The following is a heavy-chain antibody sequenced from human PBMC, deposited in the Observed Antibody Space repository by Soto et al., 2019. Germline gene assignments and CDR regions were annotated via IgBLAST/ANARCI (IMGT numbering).Heavy chain of an antibody. Sequence: GGSLRLSCSASGFTFSSYAMHWVRQAPGKGLEYVSAISSNGGSTYYADSVKGRFTISRDNSKNTLYLQMSSLRAEDTAVYYCAKGTMVRGVTYYYYYYGMDVWGQGTTVTVSS. CDR2: ISSNGGST. D-gene: IGHD3-10*01. V-gene: IGHV3-64D*08. J-gene: IGHJ6*02. CDR1: GFTFSSYA. CDR3: AKGTMVRGVTYYYYYYGMDV.